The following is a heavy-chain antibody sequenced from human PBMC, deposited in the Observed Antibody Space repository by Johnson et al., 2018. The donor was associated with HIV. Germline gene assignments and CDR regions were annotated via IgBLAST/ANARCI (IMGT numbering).Heavy chain of an antibody. J-gene: IGHJ3*02. Sequence: VQLVESGGGVVQPGRSLRLSCAVSGFTFSSYGMHWVRRAPGKGLEWVSYISSSGSTIYYADSVKGRFTISRDNAKNSLYLQMNSLRAEDTAVYYCARSGAASIAARGDAFDIWGQGTMVTVSS. V-gene: IGHV3-48*04. D-gene: IGHD6-6*01. CDR2: ISSSGSTI. CDR3: ARSGAASIAARGDAFDI. CDR1: GFTFSSYG.